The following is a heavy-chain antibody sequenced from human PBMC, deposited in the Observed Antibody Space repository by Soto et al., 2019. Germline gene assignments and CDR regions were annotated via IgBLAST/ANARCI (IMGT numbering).Heavy chain of an antibody. CDR1: GGSISSFY. Sequence: SETLSLTCTVSGGSISSFYWSWIRHSPEKGPEWIGYVYHSGTTNYNPSLESRVTMSLDTSKNQFSLKLSSVTAADSAVYYCARGRTSGDLFDYWGQGTLVTVSS. J-gene: IGHJ4*02. CDR3: ARGRTSGDLFDY. CDR2: VYHSGTT. V-gene: IGHV4-59*08. D-gene: IGHD2-2*01.